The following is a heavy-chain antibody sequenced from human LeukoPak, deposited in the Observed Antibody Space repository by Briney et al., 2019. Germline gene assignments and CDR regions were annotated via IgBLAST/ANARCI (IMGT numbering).Heavy chain of an antibody. J-gene: IGHJ4*02. CDR3: ARVGDGYSIDY. Sequence: APVKASCKASGYTFTSYYIHWVRQAPGQGLEWMGIINPSGGSTNYAQKFQGRVTMTRDTSTSTVYMELSSLRSEDTAVYYCARVGDGYSIDYWGQGTLVTVSS. CDR2: INPSGGST. CDR1: GYTFTSYY. D-gene: IGHD5-24*01. V-gene: IGHV1-46*01.